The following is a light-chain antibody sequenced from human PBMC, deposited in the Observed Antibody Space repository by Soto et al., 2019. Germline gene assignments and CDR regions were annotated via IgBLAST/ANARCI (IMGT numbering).Light chain of an antibody. CDR1: SSDVGSYNF. J-gene: IGLJ2*01. CDR3: CSYAGPSTI. V-gene: IGLV2-23*01. CDR2: EGT. Sequence: QSALTQPASVSGSPGQSITISCTGTSSDVGSYNFVSWFQQHPGKVPKLIIYEGTERPSGVSNRFSASKSGNTASLTISGLQPEDEADYYCCSYAGPSTIFGGGTKLT.